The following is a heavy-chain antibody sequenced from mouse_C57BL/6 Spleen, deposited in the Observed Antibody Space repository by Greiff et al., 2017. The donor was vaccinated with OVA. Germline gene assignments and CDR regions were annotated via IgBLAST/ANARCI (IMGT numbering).Heavy chain of an antibody. Sequence: QVQLQQSGAELVRPGASVKLSCKASGYTFTDYYINWVKQRPGQGLEWIARLYPGSGNTYYNEKFKGKATLTAKKSSSTAYMQLSSLTSEDSAVYFWARKDSSGSWFAYWGQGTLVTVSA. CDR2: LYPGSGNT. CDR3: ARKDSSGSWFAY. CDR1: GYTFTDYY. J-gene: IGHJ3*01. V-gene: IGHV1-76*01. D-gene: IGHD3-2*02.